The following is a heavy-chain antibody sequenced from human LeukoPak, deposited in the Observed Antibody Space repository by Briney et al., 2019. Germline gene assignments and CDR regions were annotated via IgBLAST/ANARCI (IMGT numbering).Heavy chain of an antibody. J-gene: IGHJ4*02. D-gene: IGHD3-22*01. V-gene: IGHV3-30*04. Sequence: GGSLRLSCAASEFTFSNYAIPWVRQAPGKGLEWVTIISDDGSGYYYADSVKGRFTISRDNSRNTVYLQMNSLRDDDTAVYYCARDGYYYDSSLDSWGQGTLVTVSS. CDR1: EFTFSNYA. CDR2: ISDDGSGY. CDR3: ARDGYYYDSSLDS.